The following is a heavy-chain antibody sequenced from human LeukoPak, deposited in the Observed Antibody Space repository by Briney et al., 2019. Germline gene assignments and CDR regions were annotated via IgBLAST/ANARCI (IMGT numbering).Heavy chain of an antibody. CDR2: LYYSVPT. J-gene: IGHJ6*04. V-gene: IGHV4-39*02. Sequence: PSETLSLTGTVSGGSMRSTNYYWGWIRPPPGKGLEWIGSLYYSVPTYYNPSLKSRLTISADTSEHHFSLNLDSVTPAHPAMYFCARGVPYYYYKGMEVWGEGDTVTVSS. CDR1: GGSMRSTNYY. CDR3: ARGVPYYYYKGMEV.